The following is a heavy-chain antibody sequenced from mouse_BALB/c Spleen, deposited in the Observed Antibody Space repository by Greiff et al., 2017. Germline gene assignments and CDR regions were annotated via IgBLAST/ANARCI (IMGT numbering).Heavy chain of an antibody. CDR3: AGRYGDYAMDD. CDR2: ISSGGGST. Sequence: EVQLVQSGAGLVKPGGSLKLSCAASGFAFSGYDMSWVRQTPEKRLEWVAYISSGGGSTDYPPTVQGRFTITGDNAKNTQYLQMSSLKSEDTAMYCCAGRYGDYAMDDWGEGTTVTVSS. CDR1: GFAFSGYD. V-gene: IGHV5-12-1*01. D-gene: IGHD1-1*02. J-gene: IGHJ4*01.